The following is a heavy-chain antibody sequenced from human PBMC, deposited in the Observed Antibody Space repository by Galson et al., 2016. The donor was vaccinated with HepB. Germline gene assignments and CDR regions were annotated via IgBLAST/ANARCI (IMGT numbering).Heavy chain of an antibody. CDR2: IRGSGTDT. Sequence: SLRLSCAASGFSISIYSMNWVRQAPGKGLEWVSAIRGSGTDTSYADAVKGRFTISRDNSKNTLYLQKNSLSAEDAAVYYFANNSLVGYNSGWGGSFDIWGRGTMVTVSS. CDR3: ANNSLVGYNSGWGGSFDI. CDR1: GFSISIYS. J-gene: IGHJ3*02. D-gene: IGHD6-19*01. V-gene: IGHV3-23*01.